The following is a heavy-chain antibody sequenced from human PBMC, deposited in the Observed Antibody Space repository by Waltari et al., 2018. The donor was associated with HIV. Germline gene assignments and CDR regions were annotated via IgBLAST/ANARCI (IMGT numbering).Heavy chain of an antibody. D-gene: IGHD4-17*01. Sequence: QVQLVQSGAEVKKPGASVKVSCKASGYTFTCYDINWVRQATGQGLEWLGWMNQNRGNTAYAQRFQSRGTITRNTSRSTAYMERSSLRSEDTAVYFCARGPQDYPKYYFDYWGQGTLVTVSS. J-gene: IGHJ4*02. CDR3: ARGPQDYPKYYFDY. CDR1: GYTFTCYD. V-gene: IGHV1-8*01. CDR2: MNQNRGNT.